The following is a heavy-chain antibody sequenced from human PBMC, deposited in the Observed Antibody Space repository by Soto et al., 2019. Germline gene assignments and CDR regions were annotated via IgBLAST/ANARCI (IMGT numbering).Heavy chain of an antibody. D-gene: IGHD4-4*01. Sequence: EVQLVESGGGLVQPGGSLRLSCGASGFTFSSHWMHWVRQAPGKGLMWVSRINTDGRATSYADSVKGRFTISRDNAKNTLYLQMNSLRVEDTALYFWAREVYSNYDYDGVDIWGQGTMVTVSP. CDR2: INTDGRAT. CDR3: AREVYSNYDYDGVDI. J-gene: IGHJ3*02. CDR1: GFTFSSHW. V-gene: IGHV3-74*01.